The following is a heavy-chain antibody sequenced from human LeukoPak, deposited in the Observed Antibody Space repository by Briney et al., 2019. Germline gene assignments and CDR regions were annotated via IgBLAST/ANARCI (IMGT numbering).Heavy chain of an antibody. V-gene: IGHV3-30*04. Sequence: SLRLSCAASGFPFSSYAMHWVRQAPGKGLEWVAVISYDGSNKYYADSVKGRFTISRDNSKNTLYLQMNSLRPEDTAVYYCARDGNPVGNYYYMDVWGKGTTVTVSS. J-gene: IGHJ6*03. CDR1: GFPFSSYA. CDR2: ISYDGSNK. D-gene: IGHD1-1*01. CDR3: ARDGNPVGNYYYMDV.